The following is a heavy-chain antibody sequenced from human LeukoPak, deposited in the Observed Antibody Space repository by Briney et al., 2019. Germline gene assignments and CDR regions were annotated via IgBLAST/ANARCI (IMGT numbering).Heavy chain of an antibody. CDR1: GFTFSDYY. CDR3: AKTSGSYYGFDY. D-gene: IGHD1-26*01. CDR2: ITSSGNTI. J-gene: IGHJ4*02. V-gene: IGHV3-11*04. Sequence: TGGSLRLSCAASGFTFSDYYMSWIRQAPGKGLEWISYITSSGNTIYYADSVRGRFTVSRDNAKNSLYLQMNSLRAEDTAVYYCAKTSGSYYGFDYWGQGTLVTVSS.